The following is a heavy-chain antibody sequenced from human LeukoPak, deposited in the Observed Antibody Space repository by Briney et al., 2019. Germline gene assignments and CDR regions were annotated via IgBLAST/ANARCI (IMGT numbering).Heavy chain of an antibody. J-gene: IGHJ6*03. V-gene: IGHV1-69*05. Sequence: ASVKVSCKASGGTFSSYAISWVRQAPGQGLEWMGRIIPIFGTENYAQKFQGRVTITTDESTSTAYMELSSLRSEDTAVYYCARDRGYSGYDGIGYYYYYMDVWGKGTTVTVSS. CDR3: ARDRGYSGYDGIGYYYYYMDV. CDR1: GGTFSSYA. D-gene: IGHD5-12*01. CDR2: IIPIFGTE.